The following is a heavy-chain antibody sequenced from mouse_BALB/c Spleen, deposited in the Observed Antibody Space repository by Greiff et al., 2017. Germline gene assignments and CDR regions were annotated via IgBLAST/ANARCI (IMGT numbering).Heavy chain of an antibody. Sequence: QVQLKQPGAELVMPGASVKMSCKASGYTFTDYWMHWVKQRPGQGLEWIGAIDTSDSYTSYNQKFKGKATLTVDESSSTAYMQLSSLTSEDSAVYYCARGGYDGIDYYAMDYWGQGTSVTVSS. CDR1: GYTFTDYW. J-gene: IGHJ4*01. V-gene: IGHV1-69*01. CDR2: IDTSDSYT. CDR3: ARGGYDGIDYYAMDY. D-gene: IGHD2-2*01.